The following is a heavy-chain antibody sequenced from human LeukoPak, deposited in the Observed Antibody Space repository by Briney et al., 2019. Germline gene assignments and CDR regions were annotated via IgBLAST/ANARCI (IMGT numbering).Heavy chain of an antibody. J-gene: IGHJ3*02. Sequence: PGGSLRLFCEASGFTFNNYGMRWVRQVPGKGLEWVAFLRYVGTNKYSADSVKGRFTISRDSSKNTLYLQMSGLRAEDTAVYYCARVFELGVRGDDAFDIWGQGTMVTVSS. D-gene: IGHD3-10*01. CDR2: LRYVGTNK. CDR1: GFTFNNYG. CDR3: ARVFELGVRGDDAFDI. V-gene: IGHV3-30*02.